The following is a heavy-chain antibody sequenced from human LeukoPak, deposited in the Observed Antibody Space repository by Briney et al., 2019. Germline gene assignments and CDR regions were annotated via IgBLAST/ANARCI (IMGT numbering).Heavy chain of an antibody. Sequence: PGGSLRLSCAASGFTVSSNYMTWVRQAPGKGLEWVSGILASGGTTYYADSVKGRFTSSRDNSKNTLYLQMSSLRAEDTAIYYCAKNYYDYTGPYSWVFDYWGQGTLVTVSS. CDR1: GFTVSSNY. J-gene: IGHJ4*02. D-gene: IGHD3-22*01. CDR3: AKNYYDYTGPYSWVFDY. CDR2: ILASGGTT. V-gene: IGHV3-23*01.